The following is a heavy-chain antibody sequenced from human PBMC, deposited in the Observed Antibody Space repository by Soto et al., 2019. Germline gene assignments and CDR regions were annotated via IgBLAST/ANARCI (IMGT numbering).Heavy chain of an antibody. CDR3: ARGGYSYGYGIDY. CDR1: GFTFSSYS. J-gene: IGHJ4*02. CDR2: ISSSSSYI. D-gene: IGHD5-18*01. Sequence: EVQLVEFGGGLVKPGGSLRLSCAASGFTFSSYSMNWVRQAPGKGLEWVSSISSSSSYIYYADSVKGRFTISRDNAKNSLYLQMNSLRAEDTAVYYCARGGYSYGYGIDYWGQGTLVTVSS. V-gene: IGHV3-21*01.